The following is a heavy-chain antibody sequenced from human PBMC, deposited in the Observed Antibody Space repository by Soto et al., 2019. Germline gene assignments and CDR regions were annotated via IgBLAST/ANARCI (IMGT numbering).Heavy chain of an antibody. D-gene: IGHD7-27*01. J-gene: IGHJ3*02. CDR2: IYSGGST. V-gene: IGHV3-53*01. CDR1: GFTVSSNY. CDR3: AIALGDWGYGGAFDI. Sequence: GGSLRLSCAASGFTVSSNYMSWVRQAPGKGLEWVSVIYSGGSTYYADSVKGRFTISRDNSKNTLYLQMNSLRAEDTAVYYCAIALGDWGYGGAFDIWGQGTMVTVSS.